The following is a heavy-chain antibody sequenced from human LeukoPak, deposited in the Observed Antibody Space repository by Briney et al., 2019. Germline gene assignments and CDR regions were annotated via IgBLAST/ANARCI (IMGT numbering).Heavy chain of an antibody. Sequence: GASVKVSCKASGYTFTSYYMHWVRQAPGQGLEWMGIINPSGGSTSYAQKFQGRVTMTRDTSTSTVYMELSSVTAADTAVYYCARDCGYDSSGYYCFGSWGQGTLVTVSS. CDR3: ARDCGYDSSGYYCFGS. CDR1: GYTFTSYY. CDR2: INPSGGST. J-gene: IGHJ4*02. V-gene: IGHV1-46*01. D-gene: IGHD3-22*01.